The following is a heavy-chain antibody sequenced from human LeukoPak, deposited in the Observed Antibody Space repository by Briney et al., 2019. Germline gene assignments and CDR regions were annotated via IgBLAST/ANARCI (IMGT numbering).Heavy chain of an antibody. D-gene: IGHD6-13*01. CDR3: ARDVGLPIAAAGDY. V-gene: IGHV3-48*03. CDR2: ISSSSSNI. Sequence: GGSLRLSCAASGFNFSSYEMNWVRQAPGKGLEWVSYISSSSSNIYYADSVKGRFTISRDNAKNSLYLQMNSLRAEDTDVYDCARDVGLPIAAAGDYWGQGTLVTVSS. J-gene: IGHJ4*02. CDR1: GFNFSSYE.